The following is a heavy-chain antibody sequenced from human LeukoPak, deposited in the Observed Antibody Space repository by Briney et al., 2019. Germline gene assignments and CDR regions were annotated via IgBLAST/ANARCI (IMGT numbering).Heavy chain of an antibody. D-gene: IGHD3-3*01. CDR1: GYTFTSYY. V-gene: IGHV1-46*01. CDR3: ARGGVGEWSEI. Sequence: ASVKVSCKASGYTFTSYYIHWVRQAPGQGPEWMGIISPSGGRVSNAQKFQGRVTMTRDTSTSTVYMELSSLRSEDTAVYYCARGGVGEWSEIWGQGTMVTVSS. CDR2: ISPSGGRV. J-gene: IGHJ3*02.